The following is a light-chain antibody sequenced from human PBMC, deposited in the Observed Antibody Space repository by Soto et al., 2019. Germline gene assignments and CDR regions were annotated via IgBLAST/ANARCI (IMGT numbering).Light chain of an antibody. Sequence: EVVMTQSPVTLSVSPGERATLSCRASQSITTNLAWYQQKPGQAPRLLIYGASTRATGVPARFSGSGSGTQFTLPISSLQSEDVALYYCQQYNDWPPKRTFGQGTRVHFK. CDR2: GAS. CDR1: QSITTN. CDR3: QQYNDWPPKRT. V-gene: IGKV3-15*01. J-gene: IGKJ1*01.